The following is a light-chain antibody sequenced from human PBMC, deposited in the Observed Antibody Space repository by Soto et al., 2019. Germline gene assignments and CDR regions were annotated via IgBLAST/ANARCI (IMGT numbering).Light chain of an antibody. J-gene: IGKJ1*01. CDR1: QSVSNY. V-gene: IGKV3-20*01. Sequence: EIVLTQSPGTLSLSPGERATLSCRASQSVSNYLAWYQQKPGQAPRLLIYGASSRATDIPDRFSGSGSGTHFTLTISRLEPEDFAVYYCQQYGGSPQTFGQGTKVEIK. CDR3: QQYGGSPQT. CDR2: GAS.